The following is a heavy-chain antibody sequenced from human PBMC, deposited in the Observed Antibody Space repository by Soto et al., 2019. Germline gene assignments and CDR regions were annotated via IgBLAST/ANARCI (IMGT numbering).Heavy chain of an antibody. Sequence: QVQLVQSGAEVKPPGASVKVSCKASGYTFTGRYMHWVRQVSGRRLEFLGWLKPDNGGTYYAPKFQGRVTFTRDTSKTTAYMEMSGLQSDDTAVYFCARDLCPLGSGSPCPTFGMDLWGQGTTVAVSS. CDR3: ARDLCPLGSGSPCPTFGMDL. J-gene: IGHJ6*02. V-gene: IGHV1-2*02. CDR2: LKPDNGGT. CDR1: GYTFTGRY. D-gene: IGHD3-10*01.